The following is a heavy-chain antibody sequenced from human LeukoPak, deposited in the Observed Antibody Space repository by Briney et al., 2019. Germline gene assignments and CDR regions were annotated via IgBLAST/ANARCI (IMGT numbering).Heavy chain of an antibody. V-gene: IGHV1-2*02. CDR1: GYTFTGYY. Sequence: ASVKVSCKASGYTFTGYYMHWVRQAPGQGLEWMGWINPNSGGTNYAQKFQGRVTMTRDTSTSTAYMELRSLRSDDTAVYYCARAMAYGDPDAFDIWGQGTMVTVSS. J-gene: IGHJ3*02. CDR2: INPNSGGT. CDR3: ARAMAYGDPDAFDI. D-gene: IGHD4-17*01.